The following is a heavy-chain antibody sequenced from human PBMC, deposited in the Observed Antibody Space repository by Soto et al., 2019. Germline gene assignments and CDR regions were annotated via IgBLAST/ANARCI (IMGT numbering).Heavy chain of an antibody. Sequence: AGGSLRLSCTASGFTFNDYTLSWVRQAPRKGLEWVGFIRSKAYGGTTEYAASVKGRFTISRDDSKSIAYLQMNSLKTEDTAVYYCTAGKLYPSLDFDYWGQGTLVTVSS. CDR3: TAGKLYPSLDFDY. J-gene: IGHJ4*02. V-gene: IGHV3-49*04. CDR1: GFTFNDYT. D-gene: IGHD2-8*01. CDR2: IRSKAYGGTT.